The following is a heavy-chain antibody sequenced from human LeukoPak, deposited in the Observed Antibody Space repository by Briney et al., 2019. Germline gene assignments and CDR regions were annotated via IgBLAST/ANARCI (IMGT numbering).Heavy chain of an antibody. Sequence: GRSLRLSCAASGFTFSSYGMHWVRQAPGKGLEWVAVIWYDGSNKYYADSVKGRFTISRDNSKNTLYLQMNSLRAEDTAVYYCARDDNYYGSGSYYRSVEYWGQGTLVTVSS. CDR2: IWYDGSNK. J-gene: IGHJ4*02. D-gene: IGHD3-10*01. V-gene: IGHV3-33*01. CDR3: ARDDNYYGSGSYYRSVEY. CDR1: GFTFSSYG.